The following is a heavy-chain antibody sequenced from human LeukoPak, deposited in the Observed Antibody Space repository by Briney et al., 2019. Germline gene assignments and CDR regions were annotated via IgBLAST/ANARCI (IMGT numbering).Heavy chain of an antibody. Sequence: SETLSLTCTVSGGSISSYYWSWIRQPAGKGLEWIGRIYSSGDTYYNPSLNSRVTISVDTSKNLFSLKLSSVTAADTAVYYCARDAYYYDSSGYYLLDYWGQGTLVTVSS. D-gene: IGHD3-22*01. J-gene: IGHJ4*02. CDR3: ARDAYYYDSSGYYLLDY. CDR2: IYSSGDT. V-gene: IGHV4-4*07. CDR1: GGSISSYY.